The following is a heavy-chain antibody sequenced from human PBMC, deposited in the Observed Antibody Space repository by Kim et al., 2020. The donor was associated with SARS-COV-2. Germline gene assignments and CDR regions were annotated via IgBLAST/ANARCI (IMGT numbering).Heavy chain of an antibody. J-gene: IGHJ4*02. Sequence: GGSLRLSCAASGFTFGDYAMHWVRQAPGKGLEWVSGISWNSGSIGYADSVKGRFTISRDNAKNSLYLQMNSLRAEDTALYYCAKKGYYYDSSGARRGKEYYFDYWGQGTLVTVSS. CDR2: ISWNSGSI. D-gene: IGHD3-22*01. CDR3: AKKGYYYDSSGARRGKEYYFDY. V-gene: IGHV3-9*01. CDR1: GFTFGDYA.